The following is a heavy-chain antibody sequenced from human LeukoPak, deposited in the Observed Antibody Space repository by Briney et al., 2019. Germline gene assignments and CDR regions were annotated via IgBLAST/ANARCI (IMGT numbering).Heavy chain of an antibody. CDR3: ASPYYLSRGRDWYFDL. Sequence: GGSLRLSCAASGLTFGTYAMHWVRQAPGKGLEWVAFISYDGNTKYYADSVKGRFTISRDNSKDTLYLQMNSLRPEDMAVYCCASPYYLSRGRDWYFDLWGRGTLVTVSS. V-gene: IGHV3-30-3*01. D-gene: IGHD3-10*01. J-gene: IGHJ2*01. CDR2: ISYDGNTK. CDR1: GLTFGTYA.